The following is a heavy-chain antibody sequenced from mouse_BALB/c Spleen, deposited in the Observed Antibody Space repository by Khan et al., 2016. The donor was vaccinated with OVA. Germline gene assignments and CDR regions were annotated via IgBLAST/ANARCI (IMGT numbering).Heavy chain of an antibody. V-gene: IGHV1-4*01. CDR2: INPSNGYT. Sequence: QVQLQQSGAELARPGASVKMSCKASGYTFTSYTIHWIKKRPGQGLEWIGYINPSNGYTNYNQKFKDKATLTTDKSSTTAYLQLSSLTSDDSAVXNSVRDGAYHKNDGWFAYWGQGTLVTVSA. D-gene: IGHD2-14*01. J-gene: IGHJ3*01. CDR3: VRDGAYHKNDGWFAY. CDR1: GYTFTSYT.